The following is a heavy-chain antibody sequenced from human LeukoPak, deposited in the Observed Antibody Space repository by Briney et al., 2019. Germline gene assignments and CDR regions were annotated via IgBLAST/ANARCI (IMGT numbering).Heavy chain of an antibody. V-gene: IGHV4-4*07. CDR3: ARQSDSGGYFEY. Sequence: PSETLSLTCTVSGDSINGYLWTWIRQPAGRGLEWIGRIYDSGTTNYRPSLKSRVSMSVETPKNQFSLRLSSVTAADTAVYYCARQSDSGGYFEYWGQGIRVTVSS. J-gene: IGHJ4*01. CDR2: IYDSGTT. D-gene: IGHD2-15*01. CDR1: GDSINGYL.